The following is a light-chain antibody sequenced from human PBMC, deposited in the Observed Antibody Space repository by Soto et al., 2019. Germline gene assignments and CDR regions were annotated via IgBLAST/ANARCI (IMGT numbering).Light chain of an antibody. Sequence: QSVLTQPASVSGSPGQSITISCTGTSSDIGSYNLVSWYQQHPGKAPKLMIYEVNKRPSGVSNRFSGSKSGNTASLTISGLQAEDEADYYCCSFAGSPWVFGGGTQLTVL. V-gene: IGLV2-23*02. CDR3: CSFAGSPWV. CDR2: EVN. J-gene: IGLJ3*02. CDR1: SSDIGSYNL.